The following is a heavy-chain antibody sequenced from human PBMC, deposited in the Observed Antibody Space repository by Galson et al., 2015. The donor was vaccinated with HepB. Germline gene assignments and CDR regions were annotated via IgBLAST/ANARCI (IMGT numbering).Heavy chain of an antibody. D-gene: IGHD6-6*01. CDR2: TYYRSKWYI. Sequence: CAISGDSVSSNSAGWTWIRRSPSRGLEWLGRTYYRSKWYIDYAVSVKGRITINPDTSKNQVSLRLTSVTPEDTAVYYCSRGGLVKAARGGLAWLDPWGQGTLVTVSS. V-gene: IGHV6-1*01. J-gene: IGHJ5*02. CDR1: GDSVSSNSAG. CDR3: SRGGLVKAARGGLAWLDP.